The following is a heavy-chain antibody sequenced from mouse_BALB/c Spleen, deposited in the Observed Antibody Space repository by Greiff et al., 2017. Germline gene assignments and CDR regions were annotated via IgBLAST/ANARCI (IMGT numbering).Heavy chain of an antibody. Sequence: VKLMESGAELAKPGASVKMSCKASGYTFTSYWMHWVKQRPGQGLEWIGYINPSTGYTEYNQKFKDKATLTADKSSSTAYMQLSSLTSEDSAVYYCASSPFTTVVGEGYFDVWGAGTTVTVSS. V-gene: IGHV1-7*01. J-gene: IGHJ1*01. CDR3: ASSPFTTVVGEGYFDV. D-gene: IGHD1-1*01. CDR2: INPSTGYT. CDR1: GYTFTSYW.